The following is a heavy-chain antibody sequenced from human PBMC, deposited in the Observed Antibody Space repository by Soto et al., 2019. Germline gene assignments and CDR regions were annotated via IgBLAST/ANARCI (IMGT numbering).Heavy chain of an antibody. CDR1: GFTFSSYS. Sequence: EVQLVESGGGLVKPGGSLRLSCATSGFTFSSYSMNWVRQAPGKGLEWVSSISSSSSYIYYGDSVRGRFTISRDNAKNSLSLQMNSLSAEETAVYYCARDVVYCSGGSCYALYAFDIWGQGTMVTVSS. CDR3: ARDVVYCSGGSCYALYAFDI. J-gene: IGHJ3*02. V-gene: IGHV3-21*01. CDR2: ISSSSSYI. D-gene: IGHD2-15*01.